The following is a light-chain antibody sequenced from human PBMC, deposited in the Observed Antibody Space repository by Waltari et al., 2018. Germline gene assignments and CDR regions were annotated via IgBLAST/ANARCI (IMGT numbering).Light chain of an antibody. V-gene: IGKV4-1*01. CDR2: WAS. CDR1: QSVVCSSSNKKC. CDR3: QQYHSLPLT. Sequence: DIVMTQSPDSLAVSLGERANTNCKSSQSVVCSSSNKKCLAWYQQKPGQPPKLLIYWASTRESGVPDRFSGGGSGTDFTLTISSLQAEDVAFYYCQQYHSLPLTFGGGTKVEI. J-gene: IGKJ4*01.